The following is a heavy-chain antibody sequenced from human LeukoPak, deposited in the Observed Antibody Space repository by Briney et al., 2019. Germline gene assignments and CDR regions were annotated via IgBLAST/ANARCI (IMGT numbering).Heavy chain of an antibody. CDR3: AKDPSITMIVVVITYFDY. D-gene: IGHD3-22*01. CDR1: GFTFSDYY. Sequence: GGSLRLSCAASGFTFSDYYMSWIRQAPGKGLEWVSYISSSSSYTNYADSVKGRFTISRDNAKNSLYLQMNSLRAEDTAVYYCAKDPSITMIVVVITYFDYWGQGTLVTVSS. CDR2: ISSSSSYT. J-gene: IGHJ4*02. V-gene: IGHV3-11*06.